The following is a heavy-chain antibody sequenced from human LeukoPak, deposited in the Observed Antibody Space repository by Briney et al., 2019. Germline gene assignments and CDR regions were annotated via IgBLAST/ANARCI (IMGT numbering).Heavy chain of an antibody. J-gene: IGHJ1*01. CDR2: ISSSSSYI. D-gene: IGHD3-22*01. V-gene: IGHV3-21*04. CDR1: GFTFSSYS. Sequence: GGSLRLSCAASGFTFSSYSMNWVRQAPGKGLEWVSSISSSSSYIYYADSVKGRFTISRDNSKNTLYLQMNSLRAEDTAVYYCAKDISYYDSSGYWGYFQHWGQGTLVTVSS. CDR3: AKDISYYDSSGYWGYFQH.